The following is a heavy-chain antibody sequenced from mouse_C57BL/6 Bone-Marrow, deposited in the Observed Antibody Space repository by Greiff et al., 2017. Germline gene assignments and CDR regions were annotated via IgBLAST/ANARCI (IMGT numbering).Heavy chain of an antibody. CDR1: GFTFSDFY. CDR2: ISNGGGST. Sequence: EVHLVESGGGLVQPGGSLKLSCAASGFTFSDFYMHWIRQTPEKRLEWVAYISNGGGSTYYPDTVKGRFTISRDNAKNTLYLQMSRLKSEDTAMYYCARLDAMDYWGQGTSVTVSS. J-gene: IGHJ4*01. V-gene: IGHV5-12*01. CDR3: ARLDAMDY.